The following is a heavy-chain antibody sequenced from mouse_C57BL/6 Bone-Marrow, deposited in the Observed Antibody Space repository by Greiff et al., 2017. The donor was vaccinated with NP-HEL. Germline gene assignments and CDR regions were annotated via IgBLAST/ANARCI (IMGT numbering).Heavy chain of an antibody. CDR1: GYAFSSSW. V-gene: IGHV1-82*01. Sequence: VQLQQSGPELVKPGASVKISCKASGYAFSSSWMNWVKQRPGKGLEWIGRIYPGDGDTNYNGKFKGKATLTADKSSSTAYMQLSSLTSEDSAVYFCARRNPYSFDYWGKGTTLTVSS. CDR3: ARRNPYSFDY. J-gene: IGHJ2*01. CDR2: IYPGDGDT.